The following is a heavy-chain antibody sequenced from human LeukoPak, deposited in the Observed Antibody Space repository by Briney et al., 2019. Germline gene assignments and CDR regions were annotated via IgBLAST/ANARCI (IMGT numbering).Heavy chain of an antibody. D-gene: IGHD3-22*01. J-gene: IGHJ4*02. V-gene: IGHV3-30*02. CDR1: GFTFSDYG. CDR3: AKDLSTNFYESSAFFNY. Sequence: PGGSLRLSCAVSGFTFSDYGMHWVRQAPGKGLEGVAFIRYDRSNKYYADSVKGRFTISRDNSENTVYLQMNSLRDEDTAVYYCAKDLSTNFYESSAFFNYWGQGTLVIVSS. CDR2: IRYDRSNK.